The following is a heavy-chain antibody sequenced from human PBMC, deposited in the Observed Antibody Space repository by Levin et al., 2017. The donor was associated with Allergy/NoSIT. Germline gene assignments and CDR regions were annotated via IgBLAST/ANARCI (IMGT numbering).Heavy chain of an antibody. V-gene: IGHV5-51*01. Sequence: KVSCKASGYSFTTYWIGWVRQVPGKGLEWKGIIYPGDSDIRYSPSFQGQVTISVDKSISIAYLQWSSLKASDTAMYYCARPSRADNNAFDIWGQGTMVIVSS. CDR1: GYSFTTYW. CDR2: IYPGDSDI. J-gene: IGHJ3*02. CDR3: ARPSRADNNAFDI. D-gene: IGHD1-1*01.